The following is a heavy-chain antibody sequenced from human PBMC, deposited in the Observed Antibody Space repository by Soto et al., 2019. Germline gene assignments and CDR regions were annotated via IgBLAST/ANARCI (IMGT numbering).Heavy chain of an antibody. J-gene: IGHJ4*02. CDR3: ARAIAYCGGDCYSRYIGAFDY. V-gene: IGHV1-69*02. CDR1: GGTLSSYT. Sequence: SVKVSCKASGGTLSSYTISWVRPAPGQGLEWMGRIIPILGIANYAQKFQGRVTITADKSTSTAYMELSSLRSEDTAVYYCARAIAYCGGDCYSRYIGAFDYWVQGTLVTVSS. CDR2: IIPILGIA. D-gene: IGHD2-21*02.